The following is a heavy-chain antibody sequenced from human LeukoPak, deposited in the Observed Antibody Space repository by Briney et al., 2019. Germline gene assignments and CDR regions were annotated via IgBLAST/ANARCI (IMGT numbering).Heavy chain of an antibody. CDR2: ISGSGGST. D-gene: IGHD6-13*01. CDR3: AKVEKVQGVLVRANYYYYMDV. J-gene: IGHJ6*03. CDR1: GFTFSSYA. V-gene: IGHV3-23*01. Sequence: PGGSLRLSCAASGFTFSSYAMSWVRQAPGKGLEWVSAISGSGGSTYYADSVKGRFTISRDNSKNTLYLQMNSLRAEDTAVYYCAKVEKVQGVLVRANYYYYMDVWGKGTTVTVSS.